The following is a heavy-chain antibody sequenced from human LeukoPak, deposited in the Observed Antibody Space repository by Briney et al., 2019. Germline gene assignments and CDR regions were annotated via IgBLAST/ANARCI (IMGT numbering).Heavy chain of an antibody. CDR2: ISNSAGTI. CDR1: GFSFRSYE. Sequence: GGSLRLSCVASGFSFRSYELNWVRQAPGKGLEWISYISNSAGTIHYADSVKGRFTISRDNVKNSVYLQMNSLRVEDTAVYYCARDQRRGFDPWGQGTPVTVSS. V-gene: IGHV3-48*03. J-gene: IGHJ5*02. CDR3: ARDQRRGFDP.